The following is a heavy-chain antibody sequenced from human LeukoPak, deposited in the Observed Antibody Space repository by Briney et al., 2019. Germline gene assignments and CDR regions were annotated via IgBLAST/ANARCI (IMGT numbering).Heavy chain of an antibody. J-gene: IGHJ4*02. CDR2: INPNSGGT. V-gene: IGHV1-2*02. Sequence: GASVKVSCKASGYTFTGYYMLWVRQAPGQGLEWMGWINPNSGGTNYAQKFQGRVTMTRDTSISTAYMELSRLRSDDTAVYYCARASAGYSSSWYVGWGQGTLVTVSS. CDR3: ARASAGYSSSWYVG. D-gene: IGHD6-13*01. CDR1: GYTFTGYY.